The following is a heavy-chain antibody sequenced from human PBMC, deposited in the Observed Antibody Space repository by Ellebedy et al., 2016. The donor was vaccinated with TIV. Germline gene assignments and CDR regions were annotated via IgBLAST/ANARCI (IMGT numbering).Heavy chain of an antibody. CDR1: GFTFISYA. V-gene: IGHV3-23*01. CDR2: ISGSGGNT. J-gene: IGHJ4*02. D-gene: IGHD6-19*01. CDR3: ARDPREWLVRGYFDC. Sequence: LGGSLRLSCAASGFTFISYAMSWVRQAPGEGLEWVSIISGSGGNTYYADSVKGRFTISRDNSKNTLYLQMNSLRAEDTAVYYCARDPREWLVRGYFDCWGQGTLVTVSS.